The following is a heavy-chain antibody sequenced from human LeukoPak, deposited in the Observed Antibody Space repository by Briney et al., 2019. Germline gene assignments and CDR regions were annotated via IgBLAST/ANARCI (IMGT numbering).Heavy chain of an antibody. V-gene: IGHV3-48*04. CDR1: GFTFSSYS. Sequence: PGGSLRLSCAASGFTFSSYSMNWVRQAPGKGLEWVSYISSSSSTIYYADSVKGRFTISRDNAKNSLYLQMNSLRAEDTAVYYCAKDYGPVIYYDSSGYVDYWGQGTLVTVSS. CDR3: AKDYGPVIYYDSSGYVDY. J-gene: IGHJ4*02. CDR2: ISSSSSTI. D-gene: IGHD3-22*01.